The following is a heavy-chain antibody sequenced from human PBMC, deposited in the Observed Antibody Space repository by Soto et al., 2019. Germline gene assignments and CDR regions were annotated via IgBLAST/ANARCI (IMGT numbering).Heavy chain of an antibody. Sequence: GASVKVSCKASGYTFTSYGISWVRQAPGQGLEWMGWISAYNGNTNYAQKLQGRVTMTTDTSTSTAYMELRSLRSDDTAVYYCARGRWTDIAAAGMVYWGQGTLVTVSS. V-gene: IGHV1-18*01. D-gene: IGHD6-13*01. CDR3: ARGRWTDIAAAGMVY. J-gene: IGHJ4*02. CDR2: ISAYNGNT. CDR1: GYTFTSYG.